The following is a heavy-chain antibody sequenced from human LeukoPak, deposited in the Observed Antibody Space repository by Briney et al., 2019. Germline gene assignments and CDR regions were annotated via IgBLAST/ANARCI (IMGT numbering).Heavy chain of an antibody. D-gene: IGHD2-2*02. CDR1: GGSISSSSYY. V-gene: IGHV4-39*01. J-gene: IGHJ5*02. CDR3: ARATVVPAAIPRSWFDP. Sequence: PSEALSLTCTVSGGSISSSSYYWGWIRQPPGKGLEWIGSIYYSGSTYYNPSLKSRVTISVDTSKNQFSLKLSSVTAADTAVYYCARATVVPAAIPRSWFDPWGQGTLVTVSS. CDR2: IYYSGST.